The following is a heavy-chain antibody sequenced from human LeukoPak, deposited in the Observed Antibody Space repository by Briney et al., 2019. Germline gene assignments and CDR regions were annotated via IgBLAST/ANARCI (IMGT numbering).Heavy chain of an antibody. Sequence: ASVKVSCKASGGTFSSYAISWVRQAPGQGLEWMGGIIPIFGTANYAQKFQGRVTITADESTSTAYMELSSLRSEDTAVYYCARDRQERFLEWLLYGSSYYYMDVWGKGTTVTVSS. CDR3: ARDRQERFLEWLLYGSSYYYMDV. CDR2: IIPIFGTA. J-gene: IGHJ6*03. CDR1: GGTFSSYA. D-gene: IGHD3-3*01. V-gene: IGHV1-69*13.